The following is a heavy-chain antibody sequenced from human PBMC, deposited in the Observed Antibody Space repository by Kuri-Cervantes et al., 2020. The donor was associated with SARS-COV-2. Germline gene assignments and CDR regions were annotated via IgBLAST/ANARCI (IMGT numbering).Heavy chain of an antibody. V-gene: IGHV3-11*04. D-gene: IGHD3-22*01. CDR1: GFTFSVYY. J-gene: IGHJ6*03. CDR2: ISSSSSTI. CDR3: ARCGFRSSGYYFGKTNYYYYYYMDV. Sequence: GGSLRLSCAASGFTFSVYYMSWIRQAPGKGLEWVSYISSSSSTIYYADSVKGRFTISRDNAKNSLYLQMNSLRAEDTAVYYCARCGFRSSGYYFGKTNYYYYYYMDVWGKGTTVTVSS.